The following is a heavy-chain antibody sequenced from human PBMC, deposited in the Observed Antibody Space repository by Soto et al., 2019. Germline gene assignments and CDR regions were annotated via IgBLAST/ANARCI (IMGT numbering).Heavy chain of an antibody. CDR3: ARGRHRNPDY. CDR2: IRGYNGDT. CDR1: GYTFINFG. V-gene: IGHV1-18*04. D-gene: IGHD4-4*01. J-gene: IGHJ4*02. Sequence: ASVKVSCKTSGYTFINFGITCVRQAPGQGLEWVGKIRGYNGDTNYAPKLQGRVTMTTDTSTSTAYLELRTLRSDDTAVYYCARGRHRNPDYWGQGTLVTVSS.